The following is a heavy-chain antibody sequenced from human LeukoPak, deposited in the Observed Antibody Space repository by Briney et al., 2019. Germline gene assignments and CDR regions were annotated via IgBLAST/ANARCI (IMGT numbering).Heavy chain of an antibody. D-gene: IGHD4-17*01. CDR3: ARDPNGDYIGTFDM. Sequence: PGGSLRLSCAASEFTFSSYGMSWVRQAPGKGLEWVSSISGSGGSKQYADSVQGRFAISRDNSKNTLYLQMNSLRVEDTAMYFCARDPNGDYIGTFDMWGRGTMVSVSS. J-gene: IGHJ3*02. CDR2: ISGSGGSK. CDR1: EFTFSSYG. V-gene: IGHV3-23*01.